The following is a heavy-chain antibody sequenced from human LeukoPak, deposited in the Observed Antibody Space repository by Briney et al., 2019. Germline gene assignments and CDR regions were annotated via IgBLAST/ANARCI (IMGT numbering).Heavy chain of an antibody. V-gene: IGHV3-21*01. CDR2: ISSSSSYI. CDR1: GFTFSSYS. D-gene: IGHD1-7*01. J-gene: IGHJ4*02. Sequence: PGRSLRLSCAASGFTFSSYSMNWVRQAPGKGLGWVSSISSSSSYIYYADSVKGRFTISGDNAKNSLYLQMNSLRAEDTAVYYCACITGTTETYWGQGTLVTASS. CDR3: ACITGTTETY.